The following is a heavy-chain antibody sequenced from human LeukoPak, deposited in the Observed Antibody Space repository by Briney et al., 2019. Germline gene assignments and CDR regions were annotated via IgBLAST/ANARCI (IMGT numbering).Heavy chain of an antibody. Sequence: GGSLRLFCAASGFTFSDYAMHWVRQAPGKGLEWVALISYDGSDKYYADSVKGRFTISRDNSKNTLYLQMNSLRTEDTTVYYCVRGRYYYDSSGYLDYWGQGTLVTVSS. D-gene: IGHD3-22*01. CDR3: VRGRYYYDSSGYLDY. CDR2: ISYDGSDK. V-gene: IGHV3-30-3*01. CDR1: GFTFSDYA. J-gene: IGHJ4*02.